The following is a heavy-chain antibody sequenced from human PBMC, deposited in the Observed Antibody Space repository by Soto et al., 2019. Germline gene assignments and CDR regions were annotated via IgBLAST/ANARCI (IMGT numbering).Heavy chain of an antibody. CDR2: IIPIFGTA. V-gene: IGHV1-69*13. J-gene: IGHJ4*02. Sequence: SVKVSCKASGGTFSSYAISWVRQAPGQGLEWMGGIIPIFGTANYAQKFQGRVTITADESTSTAYMELSSLRSEDTAVYYCAREQTGTTGNFDYWGQGTLVTVSS. D-gene: IGHD1-7*01. CDR3: AREQTGTTGNFDY. CDR1: GGTFSSYA.